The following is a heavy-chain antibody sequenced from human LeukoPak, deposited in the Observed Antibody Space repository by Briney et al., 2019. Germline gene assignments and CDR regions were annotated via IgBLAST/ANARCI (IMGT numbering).Heavy chain of an antibody. J-gene: IGHJ3*02. CDR2: INAGNGNT. Sequence: ASVKVSCKASGYTFTSYAMHWVRQAPGQRLEWMGWINAGNGNTKYSQKFQGRVTITRDTSASTAYMELSSLRSEDTAVYYCARVVMLGITMIVVPKYHDAFDIWGQGTMVTVSS. CDR1: GYTFTSYA. V-gene: IGHV1-3*01. D-gene: IGHD3-22*01. CDR3: ARVVMLGITMIVVPKYHDAFDI.